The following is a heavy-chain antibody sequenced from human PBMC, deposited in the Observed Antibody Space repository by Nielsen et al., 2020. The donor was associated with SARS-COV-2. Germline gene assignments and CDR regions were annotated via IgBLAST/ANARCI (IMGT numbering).Heavy chain of an antibody. Sequence: SETLSLTCAVSGDSISSSNWLSWVRQPPGKGLEWIGEIYHSGNPNYNPSLKSRVTISVDKSKNQFSLRLISVTAADTAVYYCARLLTNTGNYFRFDPWGQGTLVTVSS. V-gene: IGHV4-4*02. CDR3: ARLLTNTGNYFRFDP. D-gene: IGHD1-26*01. CDR1: GDSISSSNW. J-gene: IGHJ5*02. CDR2: IYHSGNP.